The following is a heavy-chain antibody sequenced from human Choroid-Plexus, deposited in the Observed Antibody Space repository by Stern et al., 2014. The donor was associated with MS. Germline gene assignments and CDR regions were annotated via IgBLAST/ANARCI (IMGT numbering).Heavy chain of an antibody. CDR1: GFTFSNFG. Sequence: VQLVESGGGVAQPGRPLILSCAASGFTFSNFGMHWVRQAPGKGLEWGALISYDGSDKYYADSVKGRFTIFRGNSKNTLYMHMNSLRAEDTAVYYCAKDRQWSTYFFDYWGQGSLVTVSS. V-gene: IGHV3-30*18. CDR2: ISYDGSDK. J-gene: IGHJ4*02. D-gene: IGHD2-15*01. CDR3: AKDRQWSTYFFDY.